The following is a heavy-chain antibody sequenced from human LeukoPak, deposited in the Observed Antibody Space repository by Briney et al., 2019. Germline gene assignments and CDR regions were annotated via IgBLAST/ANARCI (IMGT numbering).Heavy chain of an antibody. CDR2: INPNSGGT. V-gene: IGHV1-2*06. Sequence: GASVKVSCKASGYTFTAYYIHWVRQAPGQGLEWMGRINPNSGGTTYAQKFQGRVTMTRDTSISTAYMELSSLTSDDTAVYYCARDRMRGYSYGYKGDYYYYYMDVWGKGTTVTVSS. D-gene: IGHD5-18*01. CDR1: GYTFTAYY. CDR3: ARDRMRGYSYGYKGDYYYYYMDV. J-gene: IGHJ6*03.